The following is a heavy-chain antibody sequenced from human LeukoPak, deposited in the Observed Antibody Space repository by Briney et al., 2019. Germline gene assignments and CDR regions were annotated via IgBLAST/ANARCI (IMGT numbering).Heavy chain of an antibody. CDR3: ARDYTRGVPAANLPGY. V-gene: IGHV1-3*01. Sequence: ASVKVSCKASGYTFTSYAMHWVRQAPGQRLEWMGWINAGNGNTKYSQKFQGRVTITRDTSASTAYMELSSLRSEDTAVYYCARDYTRGVPAANLPGYWGQGTLVTVSS. J-gene: IGHJ4*02. D-gene: IGHD2-2*01. CDR2: INAGNGNT. CDR1: GYTFTSYA.